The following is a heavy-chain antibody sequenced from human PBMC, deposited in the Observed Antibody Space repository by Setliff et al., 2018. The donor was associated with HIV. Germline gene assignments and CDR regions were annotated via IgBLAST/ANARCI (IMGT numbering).Heavy chain of an antibody. CDR2: VSGSGTAT. CDR1: GFTFSSFA. J-gene: IGHJ4*02. CDR3: AKGLDYVDSSGYSYSRL. Sequence: PGESLKISCGASGFTFSSFAMNWVRHAPGKGLEWVSAVSGSGTATEYADSVKGRFTISRDNSENALYLEINNLRAEDTAIYYCAKGLDYVDSSGYSYSRLWGQGTQVTVSS. V-gene: IGHV3-23*01. D-gene: IGHD3-22*01.